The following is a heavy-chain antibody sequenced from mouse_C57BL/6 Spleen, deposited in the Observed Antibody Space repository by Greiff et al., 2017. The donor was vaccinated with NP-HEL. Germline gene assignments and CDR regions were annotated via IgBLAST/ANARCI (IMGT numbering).Heavy chain of an antibody. CDR3: AKHEGGNYWYFDV. CDR1: GFSLTSYG. J-gene: IGHJ1*03. Sequence: VQLKQSGPGLVAPSQSLSITCTVSGFSLTSYGVDWVRQPPGKGLEWLGVIWGGGSTNYNSAPMSRLIIRKNNSKSQVFLKMNSLQTDDTAMCYCAKHEGGNYWYFDVWGTGTTVTVSS. CDR2: IWGGGST. D-gene: IGHD2-1*01. V-gene: IGHV2-9*01.